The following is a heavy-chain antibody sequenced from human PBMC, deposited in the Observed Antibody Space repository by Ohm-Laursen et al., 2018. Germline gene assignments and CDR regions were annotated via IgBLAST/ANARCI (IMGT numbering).Heavy chain of an antibody. CDR3: AKDSSGGYYGMHV. Sequence: SLRLSCTASGFTFSSYGMHWVRQAPGKGLEWVAVISYDGRQTYYADSVKGRFTISRDNAKNSLYLQMNSLRAKDTALYYCAKDSSGGYYGMHVWGQGTTVTVSS. CDR2: ISYDGRQT. J-gene: IGHJ6*02. CDR1: GFTFSSYG. D-gene: IGHD3-10*01. V-gene: IGHV3-30*18.